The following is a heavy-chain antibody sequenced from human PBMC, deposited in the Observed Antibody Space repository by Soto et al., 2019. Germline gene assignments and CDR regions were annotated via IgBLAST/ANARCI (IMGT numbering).Heavy chain of an antibody. V-gene: IGHV1-18*01. J-gene: IGHJ4*02. Sequence: ASVKVSCKASGYTFTSYGISWVRQAPGQGLEWMGWISAYNGNTNYAQKLQGRVTMTTDTSTSTAYMELRSLRSDDTAVYYCARDHYGSGSYYKVDYWGQGTLVTVSS. D-gene: IGHD3-10*01. CDR1: GYTFTSYG. CDR2: ISAYNGNT. CDR3: ARDHYGSGSYYKVDY.